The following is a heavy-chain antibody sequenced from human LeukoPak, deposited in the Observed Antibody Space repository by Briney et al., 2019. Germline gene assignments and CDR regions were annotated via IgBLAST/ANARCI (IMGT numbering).Heavy chain of an antibody. J-gene: IGHJ5*02. CDR3: ARGYCSSTNCYTILGFDP. CDR1: GGSVSSYY. Sequence: SETLSLTCTVSGGSVSSYYWSWIRQPPGKGLEWIGYIYYSGSTNYNPSLKSRVTMSVDTSKNQFSLKLSSVTAADTAMYYCARGYCSSTNCYTILGFDPWGQGTLVTVSS. CDR2: IYYSGST. D-gene: IGHD2-2*02. V-gene: IGHV4-59*02.